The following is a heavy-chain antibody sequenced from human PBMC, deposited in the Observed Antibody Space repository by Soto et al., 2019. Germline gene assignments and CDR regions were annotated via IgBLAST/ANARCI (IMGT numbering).Heavy chain of an antibody. J-gene: IGHJ5*02. D-gene: IGHD5-12*01. Sequence: SQTLSLTCAISGDSVSSNTASWNWIRQSPTRGLEWLGRTYFRSKWYNDYAVSVKSRIIINPDTSNNQFSLQLNSVTPEDTAVYFCAKGDNLGPKTGYAFDPWGQGIMVTVSS. V-gene: IGHV6-1*01. CDR2: TYFRSKWYN. CDR1: GDSVSSNTAS. CDR3: AKGDNLGPKTGYAFDP.